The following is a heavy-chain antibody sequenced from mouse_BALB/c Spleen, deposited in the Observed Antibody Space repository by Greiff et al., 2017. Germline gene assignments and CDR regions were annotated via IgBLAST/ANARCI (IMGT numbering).Heavy chain of an antibody. J-gene: IGHJ1*01. CDR2: IWGDGST. D-gene: IGHD2-1*01. V-gene: IGHV2-6-7*01. CDR1: GFSLTGYG. CDR3: ARVYGNYDWYFDV. Sequence: VQVVESGPGLVAPSQSLSITCTVSGFSLTGYGVNWVRQPPGKGLEWLGMIWGDGSTDYNSALKSRLSISKDNSKSQVFLKMNSLQTDDTARYYCARVYGNYDWYFDVWGAGTTVTVSS.